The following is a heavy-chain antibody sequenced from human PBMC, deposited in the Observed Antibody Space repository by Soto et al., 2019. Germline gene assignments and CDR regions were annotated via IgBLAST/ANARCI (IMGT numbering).Heavy chain of an antibody. Sequence: QVTLKESGPVLVKPTETLTLTCTVSGFSLSNARMGVSWIRQPPGKALEWLAHIFSNDEKSYSTSLKSRLTISKDTSKSQVVLTMTNMDPVDTATYYCARIRYHPTSGSYYSFLFDYWGQGTLVTVSS. D-gene: IGHD1-26*01. CDR3: ARIRYHPTSGSYYSFLFDY. CDR1: GFSLSNARMG. CDR2: IFSNDEK. V-gene: IGHV2-26*01. J-gene: IGHJ4*02.